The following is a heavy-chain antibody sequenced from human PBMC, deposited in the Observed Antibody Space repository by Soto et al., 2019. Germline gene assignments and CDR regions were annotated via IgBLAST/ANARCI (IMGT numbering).Heavy chain of an antibody. CDR1: GYTFTSYA. D-gene: IGHD3-10*01. J-gene: IGHJ3*02. Sequence: ASVKVSCKASGYTFTSYAMHWVRQAPGQRLEWMGWINAGNGNTKYSEKFQGRVTITRDTSASTAYMELSSLRSEDTAVYYCARGGYYGSGSPLMGGDIWGQGTMVTVSS. CDR2: INAGNGNT. CDR3: ARGGYYGSGSPLMGGDI. V-gene: IGHV1-3*01.